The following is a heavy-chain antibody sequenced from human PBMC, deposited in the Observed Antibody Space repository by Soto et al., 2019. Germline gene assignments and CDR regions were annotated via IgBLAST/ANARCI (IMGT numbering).Heavy chain of an antibody. CDR2: ISGSGGST. D-gene: IGHD4-17*01. CDR1: GFTFSSYA. J-gene: IGHJ4*02. CDR3: AELRATVTSAFVDY. V-gene: IGHV3-23*01. Sequence: EVQLLESGGGLVQPGGSLRLSCAASGFTFSSYAMSWVRQAPGKGLEWVSAISGSGGSTYYADSVKGRFTISRDNSKNARYLQMNSLRAVDTAVYDCAELRATVTSAFVDYWGQGTMVIDFS.